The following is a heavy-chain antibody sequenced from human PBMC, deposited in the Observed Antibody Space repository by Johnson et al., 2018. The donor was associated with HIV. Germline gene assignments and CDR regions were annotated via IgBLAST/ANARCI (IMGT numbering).Heavy chain of an antibody. CDR2: IWYDGSNK. V-gene: IGHV3-33*03. CDR3: AKDQNYGSYRLSCDV. Sequence: QMLLVESGGGVVQPGRSLRLSCAASGFTFSSYGMHWVRQAPGKGLEWVAVIWYDGSNKYYADFVKGRFTVSTDNAKNSLYLQMNSLRTEDTALYYCAKDQNYGSYRLSCDVWVQGTMFTVSS. J-gene: IGHJ3*01. D-gene: IGHD3-16*01. CDR1: GFTFSSYG.